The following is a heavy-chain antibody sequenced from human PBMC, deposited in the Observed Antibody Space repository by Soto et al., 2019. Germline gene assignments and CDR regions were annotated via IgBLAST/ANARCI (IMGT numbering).Heavy chain of an antibody. CDR3: ARGPSYDFWSGYPMNWFDP. CDR2: INPNSGGT. J-gene: IGHJ5*02. Sequence: RASVKVSCKASGYTFTGYYMHWVRQAPGQGLEWMGWINPNSGGTNYAQKFQGRVTMTRDTSISTAYMELSRLRSDDTAAYYCARGPSYDFWSGYPMNWFDPWGQGTLVTV. D-gene: IGHD3-3*01. CDR1: GYTFTGYY. V-gene: IGHV1-2*02.